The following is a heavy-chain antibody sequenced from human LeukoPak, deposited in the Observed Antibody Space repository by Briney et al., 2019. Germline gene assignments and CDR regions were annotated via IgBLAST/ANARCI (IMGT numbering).Heavy chain of an antibody. CDR3: AKDPRSGWYAEYFQH. V-gene: IGHV3-30*18. D-gene: IGHD6-19*01. Sequence: GGSLRLSCAASGFTFSSYGMHWVRQAPGKGLEWVAVISYDGSNKYYADSVKGRFTISRDNSKNTLYLQMNSLRAEDTAVYYCAKDPRSGWYAEYFQHWGQGTLVTVSS. CDR2: ISYDGSNK. CDR1: GFTFSSYG. J-gene: IGHJ1*01.